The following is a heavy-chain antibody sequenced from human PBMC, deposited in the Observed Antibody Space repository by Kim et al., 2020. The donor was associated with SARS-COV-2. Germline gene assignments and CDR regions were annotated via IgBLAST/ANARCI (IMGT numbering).Heavy chain of an antibody. V-gene: IGHV3-48*03. CDR3: ARDRRDYGGNTAIHDY. CDR2: ISSSGSTI. CDR1: GFTFSSYE. Sequence: GGSLRLSCAASGFTFSSYEMNWVRQAPGKGLEWVSYISSSGSTIYYADSVKGRFTISRDNAKNSLYLQMNSLRAEDTAVYYCARDRRDYGGNTAIHDYWGQGTLVTVSS. D-gene: IGHD4-17*01. J-gene: IGHJ4*02.